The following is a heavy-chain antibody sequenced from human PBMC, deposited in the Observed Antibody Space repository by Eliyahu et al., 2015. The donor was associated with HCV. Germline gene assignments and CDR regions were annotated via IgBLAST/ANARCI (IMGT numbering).Heavy chain of an antibody. CDR2: ISYDGSNK. CDR1: GFTFSSXX. Sequence: QVQLVESGGGVVQPGRSLRLXCXASGFTFSSXXVPWVRQAPGKGLXWVAVISYDGSNKYYADSVKGRFTISRDNSKNTLYLQMNSLRAEDTAVYYCAKDLGVELERMYYYGMDVWGQGTTVTVSS. CDR3: AKDLGVELERMYYYGMDV. V-gene: IGHV3-30*18. D-gene: IGHD1-1*01. J-gene: IGHJ6*02.